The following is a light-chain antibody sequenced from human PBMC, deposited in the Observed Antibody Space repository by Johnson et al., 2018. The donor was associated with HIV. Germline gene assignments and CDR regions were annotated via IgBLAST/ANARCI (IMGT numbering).Light chain of an antibody. CDR2: DNN. Sequence: QSVLTQSPSVSAAPGQKVTISCSGSSSNIGNNYVSWYQQVPGTAPKLLIFDNNKRPSGIPDRFSGSKSGTSATLGITGLQTGDEADYYCGTWDSSLSVLYVCGTGTKVTVL. CDR3: GTWDSSLSVLYV. J-gene: IGLJ1*01. CDR1: SSNIGNNY. V-gene: IGLV1-51*01.